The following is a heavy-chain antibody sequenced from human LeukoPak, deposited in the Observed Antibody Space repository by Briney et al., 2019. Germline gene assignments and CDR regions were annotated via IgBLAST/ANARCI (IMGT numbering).Heavy chain of an antibody. CDR2: ISSSSSYI. D-gene: IGHD2-15*01. CDR1: GSTFSSYS. Sequence: GGSLRLSCAASGSTFSSYSMNWVRQAPGKGLEWVSSISSSSSYIYYADSVKGRFTISRDNAKNSLYLQMNSLRAEDTAVYYCAREEALSGSFDYWGQGTLVTVSS. J-gene: IGHJ4*02. V-gene: IGHV3-21*01. CDR3: AREEALSGSFDY.